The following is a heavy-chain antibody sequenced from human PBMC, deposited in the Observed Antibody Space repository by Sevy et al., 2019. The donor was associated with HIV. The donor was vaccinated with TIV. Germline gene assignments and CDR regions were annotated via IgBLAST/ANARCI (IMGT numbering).Heavy chain of an antibody. CDR1: GYSFSSYD. CDR3: ARGPYGFRTIHEYYQH. V-gene: IGHV1-8*01. D-gene: IGHD3-3*01. CDR2: MNPRSGNA. Sequence: ASVKVSCQASGYSFSSYDINWVRQAPGQGLEWMGWMNPRSGNADYAQKFQGRVTLTRDPSISTAYMELSSLRAEDTAVYYCARGPYGFRTIHEYYQHWGQGTQVTVSS. J-gene: IGHJ1*01.